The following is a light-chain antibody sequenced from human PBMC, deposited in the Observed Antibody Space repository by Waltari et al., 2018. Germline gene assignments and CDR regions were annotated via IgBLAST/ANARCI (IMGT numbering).Light chain of an antibody. CDR2: LGS. CDR1: QSLLHRNGNNY. Sequence: DIAVTQSPPSLPVTPGEPASIHCRPSQSLLHRNGNNYLDWYLQKPGQSQQLLIYLGSNRASGVPDRFSCSGSGTDFTLIISRVEAEDVGVYYCMQSLQTLWTFGPGTKVEIK. V-gene: IGKV2-28*01. CDR3: MQSLQTLWT. J-gene: IGKJ1*01.